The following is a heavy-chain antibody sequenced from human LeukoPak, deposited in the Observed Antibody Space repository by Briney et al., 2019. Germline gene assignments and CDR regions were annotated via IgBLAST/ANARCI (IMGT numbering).Heavy chain of an antibody. V-gene: IGHV1-46*01. Sequence: GASVKVSCKASGYTFTSYYMHWVRQAPGQGLEWMGIINPSGGSTSYAQKFQGRVTMTRGTSTSTVYMELSSLRSEDTAVYYCARAVRDGYNPPHFDYWGQGTLVTVSS. CDR3: ARAVRDGYNPPHFDY. CDR2: INPSGGST. D-gene: IGHD5-24*01. J-gene: IGHJ4*02. CDR1: GYTFTSYY.